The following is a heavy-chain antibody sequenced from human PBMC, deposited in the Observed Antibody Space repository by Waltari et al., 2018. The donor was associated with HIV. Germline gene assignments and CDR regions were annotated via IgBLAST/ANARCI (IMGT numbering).Heavy chain of an antibody. V-gene: IGHV3-53*05. CDR2: NYPGGDT. J-gene: IGHJ5*02. D-gene: IGHD3-9*01. Sequence: EPEVAESGGTLIQPGGSLRLSCVADGFFVSTNYMTWVRQAPGKSLEWVAVNYPGGDTHYGESVKGRFSLSRDNFRNTVFLQLNNLIFDDTALYFCARGVRYLGPWGHGTRVTVSS. CDR1: GFFVSTNY. CDR3: ARGVRYLGP.